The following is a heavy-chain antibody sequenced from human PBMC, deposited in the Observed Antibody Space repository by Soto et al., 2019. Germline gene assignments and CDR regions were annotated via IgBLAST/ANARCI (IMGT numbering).Heavy chain of an antibody. CDR2: ISYDGSNK. CDR1: GFTFSSYA. CDR3: ARPGTPKYYDIWSGYYSPHYYYGMDV. D-gene: IGHD3-3*01. Sequence: PGGSLRLSCAASGFTFSSYAMHWVRQAPGKGLEWVAVISYDGSNKYYADSVKGRFTISRDNSKNTLYLQMNSLRAEDTAVYYCARPGTPKYYDIWSGYYSPHYYYGMDVWGQGTTVTVSS. V-gene: IGHV3-30-3*01. J-gene: IGHJ6*02.